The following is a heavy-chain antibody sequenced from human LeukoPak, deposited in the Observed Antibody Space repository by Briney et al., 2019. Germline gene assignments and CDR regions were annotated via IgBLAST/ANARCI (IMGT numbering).Heavy chain of an antibody. J-gene: IGHJ5*02. CDR2: ISSGGGNT. V-gene: IGHV3-23*01. CDR3: ANRISGSSS. CDR1: GFTFSSYA. D-gene: IGHD1-26*01. Sequence: PGGSLRLSCVASGFTFSSYAMSWIRQAPGKGLEWVSAISSGGGNTDYADSVKGRFIIFRDNSKNTVFLQMNSLRAEDTGVYYCANRISGSSSWGQGTLVTVSS.